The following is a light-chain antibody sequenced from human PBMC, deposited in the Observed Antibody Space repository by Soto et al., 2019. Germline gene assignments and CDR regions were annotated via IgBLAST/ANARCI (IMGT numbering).Light chain of an antibody. CDR2: QVR. CDR3: SSYAGSDIVV. V-gene: IGLV2-8*01. Sequence: SVLTQPPSASGSPGQSVTISCTGTSSDVGGYNYVSWYQQHPGKAPKLMLYQVRERPPGVPDRFSGSKSGNTAYLTVSGLQAEDEADYYCSSYAGSDIVVFGGGTKVTVL. CDR1: SSDVGGYNY. J-gene: IGLJ2*01.